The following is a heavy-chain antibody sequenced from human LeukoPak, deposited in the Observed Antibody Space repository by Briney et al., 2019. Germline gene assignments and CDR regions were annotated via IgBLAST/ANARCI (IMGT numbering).Heavy chain of an antibody. V-gene: IGHV4-34*01. D-gene: IGHD3-10*01. CDR2: INHSGST. J-gene: IGHJ6*02. CDR3: ARSRRVYGSGRRYYYGMYG. Sequence: SETPSLTCAVYGGSFSGYYWSWIRQPPGKGLEWIGEINHSGSTNYNPSLKRRATISVDTSKNQFSLKLSSVAAADTAVYYCARSRRVYGSGRRYYYGMYGGGQGTTVTVSS. CDR1: GGSFSGYY.